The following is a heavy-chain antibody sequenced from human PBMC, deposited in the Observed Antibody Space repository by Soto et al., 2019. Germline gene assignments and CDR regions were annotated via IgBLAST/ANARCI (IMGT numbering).Heavy chain of an antibody. CDR3: AKDIGFQQHLLVLDK. CDR1: GGTFSNYA. J-gene: IGHJ4*02. CDR2: ILPIGTTS. V-gene: IGHV1-69*13. D-gene: IGHD6-13*01. Sequence: SVNVSCKASGGTFSNYAFSWVRQAPGQGLEWMGGILPIGTTSTYAPKFQDRVTITADESTSTVYMDLSSLRSEDTALYYCAKDIGFQQHLLVLDKWGTGTLVTVS.